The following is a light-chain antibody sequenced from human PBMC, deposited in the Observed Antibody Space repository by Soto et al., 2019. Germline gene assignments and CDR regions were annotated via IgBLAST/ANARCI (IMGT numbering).Light chain of an antibody. V-gene: IGKV3-15*01. Sequence: ERVMTQSPATLSASPVERFSLSCMASQSVASSVAWYQQKPCQAPRLILYGASTRATGFPARFSGSGSGTEFTLTISSLQSEDFAVYLCQQYHYWPITFGQGTRLEI. CDR1: QSVASS. CDR3: QQYHYWPIT. J-gene: IGKJ5*01. CDR2: GAS.